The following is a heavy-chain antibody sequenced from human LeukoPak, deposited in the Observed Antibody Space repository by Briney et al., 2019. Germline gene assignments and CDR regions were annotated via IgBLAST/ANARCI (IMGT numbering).Heavy chain of an antibody. CDR3: ARDLDYYYYGMDV. CDR2: IYSGGST. V-gene: IGHV3-53*01. J-gene: IGHJ6*02. Sequence: PGGSLRLSCAASGFTVSSNYMSWVRQAPGKGLEWVSVIYSGGSTYYADSVKGRFTISRDNSKNTLYLQMNSLRAEDTAVYYCARDLDYYYYGMDVWGQGTTVTVSS. CDR1: GFTVSSNY.